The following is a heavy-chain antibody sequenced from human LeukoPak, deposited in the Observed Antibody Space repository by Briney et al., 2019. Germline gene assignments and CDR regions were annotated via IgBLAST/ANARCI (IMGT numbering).Heavy chain of an antibody. CDR3: ASPRPGEAFDI. D-gene: IGHD3-10*01. CDR1: GGNFSSYA. CDR2: IIPILGIA. J-gene: IGHJ3*02. Sequence: SVNVSCKASGGNFSSYAISWVRQAPGQGLEWMGRIIPILGIANYAQKFQGRVTITADKSTSTAYMELSSLRSEDTAVYYCASPRPGEAFDIWGQGTMVTVSS. V-gene: IGHV1-69*04.